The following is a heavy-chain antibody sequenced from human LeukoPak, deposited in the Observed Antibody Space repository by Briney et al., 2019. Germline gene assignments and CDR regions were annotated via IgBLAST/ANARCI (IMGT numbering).Heavy chain of an antibody. CDR3: ARDGVGATIDY. V-gene: IGHV1-3*01. J-gene: IGHJ4*02. D-gene: IGHD1-26*01. Sequence: KFQGRVTITRDTSASTAYMELSSLRSEDTAVYYCARDGVGATIDYWGQGTLVTVSS.